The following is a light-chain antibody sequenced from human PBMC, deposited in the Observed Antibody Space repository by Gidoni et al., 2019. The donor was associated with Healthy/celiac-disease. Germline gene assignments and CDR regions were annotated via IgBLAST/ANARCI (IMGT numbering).Light chain of an antibody. CDR3: SSYAGSNKV. J-gene: IGLJ2*01. V-gene: IGLV2-8*01. CDR2: EVS. Sequence: QSALTQPPSASGSPGQSVTISCTGTSSDVGGYNYVSWYQPHPGKAPKLMIYEVSKRPSGVPDRFSGSKSGNRASLTVSGLQAEDEADYYCSSYAGSNKVFGGGTKLTVL. CDR1: SSDVGGYNY.